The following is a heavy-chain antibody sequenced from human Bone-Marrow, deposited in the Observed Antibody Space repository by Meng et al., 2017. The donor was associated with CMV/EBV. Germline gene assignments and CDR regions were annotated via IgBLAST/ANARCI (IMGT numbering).Heavy chain of an antibody. Sequence: SVKVSCKASGGTFSSYAISWVRQAPGQGLEWMGWLIPILGIANYAQKFQGRVTITADKSTSTAYMELSSLRSEDTAVYYCARISAAEGNNWFDPWGQGTLVTVSS. CDR2: LIPILGIA. CDR1: GGTFSSYA. D-gene: IGHD1-26*01. CDR3: ARISAAEGNNWFDP. J-gene: IGHJ5*02. V-gene: IGHV1-69*10.